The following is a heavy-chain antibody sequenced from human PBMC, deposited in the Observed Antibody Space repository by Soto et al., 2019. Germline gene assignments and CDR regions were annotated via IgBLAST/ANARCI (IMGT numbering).Heavy chain of an antibody. Sequence: ASVKVSCKGAGYTFSNHYMHWVRQAPGQGLEWMGIINPSGDSTSYAQEFQGRVTMTRETSTSTLYMELSSLRSEDTAVYYCARATRSGSPHFDHWGQGTLVTVSS. CDR3: ARATRSGSPHFDH. D-gene: IGHD5-12*01. CDR2: INPSGDST. V-gene: IGHV1-46*01. CDR1: GYTFSNHY. J-gene: IGHJ4*02.